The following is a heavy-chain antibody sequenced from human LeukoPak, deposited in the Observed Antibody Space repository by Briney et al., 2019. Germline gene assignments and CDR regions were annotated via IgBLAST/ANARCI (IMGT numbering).Heavy chain of an antibody. D-gene: IGHD1-1*01. Sequence: PGGSLRLSCAASGFTFSSYSMNWVRQAPGRGLEWVSSISSISSYIYYAGSVKGRFTISRDNAKNSLYLQMNSLRAEDTAVYYCARSVQLERRRVVDYWGQGTLVTVSS. J-gene: IGHJ4*02. CDR3: ARSVQLERRRVVDY. CDR2: ISSISSYI. CDR1: GFTFSSYS. V-gene: IGHV3-21*01.